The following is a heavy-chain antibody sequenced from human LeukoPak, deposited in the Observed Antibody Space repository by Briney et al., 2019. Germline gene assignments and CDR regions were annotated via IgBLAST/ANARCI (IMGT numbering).Heavy chain of an antibody. CDR2: ISSSTTFI. J-gene: IGHJ4*02. CDR1: GFSFSSFS. Sequence: PGGSLSLSCAASGFSFSSFSMNWVRPAPGKGLEWGSSISSSTTFIDYADSVKGRFTISRDNAKDSLYLQMNSLRAEDTAVYYCARGEPGFGGLPTVLDNWGQGALVTVSS. D-gene: IGHD4-23*01. V-gene: IGHV3-21*01. CDR3: ARGEPGFGGLPTVLDN.